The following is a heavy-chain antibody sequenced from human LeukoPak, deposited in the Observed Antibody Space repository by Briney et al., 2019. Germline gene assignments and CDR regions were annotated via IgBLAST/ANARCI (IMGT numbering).Heavy chain of an antibody. V-gene: IGHV1-46*01. Sequence: ASVKVSCKASGYTFTSYYMHWVRQAPGQGLEWMGIINPSGGSTSYAQKFQGRVTMTRDTSTSTVYMELSSPRSEDTAAYYCARESGSYLGGSAFDIWGQGTMVTVSS. J-gene: IGHJ3*02. CDR1: GYTFTSYY. CDR3: ARESGSYLGGSAFDI. CDR2: INPSGGST. D-gene: IGHD1-26*01.